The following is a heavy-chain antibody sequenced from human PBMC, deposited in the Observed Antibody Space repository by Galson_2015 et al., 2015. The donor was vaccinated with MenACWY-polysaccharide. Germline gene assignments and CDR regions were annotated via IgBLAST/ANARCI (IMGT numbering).Heavy chain of an antibody. Sequence: SLRLSCAASGFTFSNYGFHWVRQAPGKGLEWVTFIRNDGSIKYYADSVKGRFTISGDDSQNTLHLQMNSLRAGDTAVYYCAKDHYGMDVWGQGTTVTVSS. CDR3: AKDHYGMDV. V-gene: IGHV3-30*02. CDR1: GFTFSNYG. CDR2: IRNDGSIK. J-gene: IGHJ6*02.